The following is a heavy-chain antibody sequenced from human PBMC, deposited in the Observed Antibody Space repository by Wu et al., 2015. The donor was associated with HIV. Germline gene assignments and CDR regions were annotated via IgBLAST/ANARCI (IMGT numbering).Heavy chain of an antibody. J-gene: IGHJ3*02. Sequence: QVHLVQSGAEVKKPGSSVKVSCKASGGTFSNYAINWVRQAPGQGLEWMGGIIPIFGTANYAQTFQVRVTITADESMSTAYMELSSLRSEDTAVYYCARDRGAMVRGVILTWYAFNIWGQGTMVTVSS. D-gene: IGHD3-10*01. CDR1: GGTFSNYA. CDR2: IIPIFGTA. CDR3: ARDRGAMVRGVILTWYAFNI. V-gene: IGHV1-69*12.